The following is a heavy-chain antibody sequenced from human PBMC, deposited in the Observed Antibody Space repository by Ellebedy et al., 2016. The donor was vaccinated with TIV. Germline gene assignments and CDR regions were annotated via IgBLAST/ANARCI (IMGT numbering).Heavy chain of an antibody. CDR2: IYYSGST. Sequence: SETLSLXCTVSGGSISSYYWSWIRQPPGKGLEWIGYIYYSGSTNYNPSLKSRVTISVDTSKNQFSLELSSVTAADTAVYYCARGGGQLVHYYYYGMDVWGQGTTVTVSS. V-gene: IGHV4-59*01. CDR1: GGSISSYY. J-gene: IGHJ6*02. D-gene: IGHD6-13*01. CDR3: ARGGGQLVHYYYYGMDV.